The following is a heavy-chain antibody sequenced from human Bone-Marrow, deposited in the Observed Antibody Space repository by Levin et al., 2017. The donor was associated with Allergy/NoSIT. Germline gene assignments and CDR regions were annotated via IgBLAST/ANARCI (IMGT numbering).Heavy chain of an antibody. CDR1: GYSFTSYW. V-gene: IGHV5-51*01. J-gene: IGHJ1*01. CDR3: ARKEHIAAASGRFQH. CDR2: IYPGDSDT. Sequence: RGESLKISCKGSGYSFTSYWIGWVRQMPGKGLEWMGIIYPGDSDTRYSPSFQGQVTISADKSISTAYLQWGSLKASDTAMYYCARKEHIAAASGRFQHWGQGTLVTVSS. D-gene: IGHD6-13*01.